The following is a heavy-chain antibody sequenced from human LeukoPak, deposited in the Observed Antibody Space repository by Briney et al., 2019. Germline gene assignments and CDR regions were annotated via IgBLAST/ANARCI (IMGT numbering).Heavy chain of an antibody. CDR2: IYSGGST. Sequence: PGGSLRLSCAASGFAVSSNYMSWVRQAPGKGLEWVSVIYSGGSTYYADSVKGRFTISRDNSKNTLYLQMNSLGAEDTAVYYCARSSGRYDSSGYSDYWGQGTLVTVSS. CDR3: ARSSGRYDSSGYSDY. D-gene: IGHD3-22*01. J-gene: IGHJ4*02. CDR1: GFAVSSNY. V-gene: IGHV3-53*01.